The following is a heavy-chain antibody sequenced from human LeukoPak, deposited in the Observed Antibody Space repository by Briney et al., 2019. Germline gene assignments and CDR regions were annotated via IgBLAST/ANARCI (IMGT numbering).Heavy chain of an antibody. CDR3: ARELYRGVGMDV. V-gene: IGHV3-48*04. J-gene: IGHJ6*02. D-gene: IGHD2-8*01. CDR1: GFTFSSYA. CDR2: ISSSGSTI. Sequence: GGSLRLSCAASGFTFSSYAMSWVRQAPGKGLEWVSYISSSGSTIYYADSVKGRFTISRDNAKNSLYLQMNSLRAEDTAVYYCARELYRGVGMDVWGQGTTVTVSS.